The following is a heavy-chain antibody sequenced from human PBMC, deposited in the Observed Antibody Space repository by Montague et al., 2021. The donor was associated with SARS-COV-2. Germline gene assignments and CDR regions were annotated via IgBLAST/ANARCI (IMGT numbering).Heavy chain of an antibody. Sequence: SETLSLTCAVYGGSFSGYYWSWIRQPPGKGLEWIGEINPSGSNKYNPSLNRRVPISVATSKNKFSLKLSSVTAADTAVYYCARGAKRVVSYAYDSSGYASDYWGQGTLVTVSS. CDR1: GGSFSGYY. CDR2: INPSGSN. CDR3: ARGAKRVVSYAYDSSGYASDY. J-gene: IGHJ4*02. D-gene: IGHD3-22*01. V-gene: IGHV4-34*01.